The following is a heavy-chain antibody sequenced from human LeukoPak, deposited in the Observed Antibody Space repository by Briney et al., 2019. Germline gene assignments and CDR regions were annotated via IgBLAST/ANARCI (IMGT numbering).Heavy chain of an antibody. CDR3: TRDPSRPAAIPFDY. Sequence: GGSLRLSCTASGFTFGDYAMSWFRQAPGKGLEWVGFIRSKAYGGTTEYAASVKGRFTISRGDSKGIAYLQMNSLKTEDTAVYYCTRDPSRPAAIPFDYWGQGTLVTVSS. V-gene: IGHV3-49*03. CDR1: GFTFGDYA. D-gene: IGHD2-2*01. J-gene: IGHJ4*02. CDR2: IRSKAYGGTT.